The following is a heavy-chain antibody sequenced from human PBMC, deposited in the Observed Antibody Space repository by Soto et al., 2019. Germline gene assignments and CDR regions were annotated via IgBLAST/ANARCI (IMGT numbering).Heavy chain of an antibody. CDR3: ARGLGGVAGGWFDY. D-gene: IGHD6-19*01. V-gene: IGHV4-31*03. J-gene: IGHJ4*02. CDR2: IYYSGST. Sequence: QVQLQESGPGLVKPSQTLSPTCTVSGGSISSGGYYWSWIRQHPGKGLEWIGYIYYSGSTYYNPSLQSRVTLSVDTSKNQVSLQLCSVTAADTAVYYCARGLGGVAGGWFDYWGQGTLVTVSS. CDR1: GGSISSGGYY.